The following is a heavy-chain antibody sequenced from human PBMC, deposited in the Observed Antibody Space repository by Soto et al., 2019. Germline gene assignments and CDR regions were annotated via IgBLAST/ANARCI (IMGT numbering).Heavy chain of an antibody. Sequence: GGSLRLSCAASGFTFNNYGMSWVRQAPGKGLEWVSGITGSGGTTYYADSVKGRFTISRDNSKNTLYLQMNSLRAEDAALFYCAKSTGSCSTNNCYKPFDYWGQGTLVTVSS. V-gene: IGHV3-23*01. J-gene: IGHJ4*02. CDR2: ITGSGGTT. CDR3: AKSTGSCSTNNCYKPFDY. D-gene: IGHD2-2*02. CDR1: GFTFNNYG.